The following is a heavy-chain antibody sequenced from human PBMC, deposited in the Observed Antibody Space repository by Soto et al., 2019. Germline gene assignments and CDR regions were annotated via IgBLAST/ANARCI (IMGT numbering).Heavy chain of an antibody. CDR1: GFTFSSYA. V-gene: IGHV3-30-3*02. Sequence: QVQLVESGGGVVQPGRSLRLSCAASGFTFSSYAMHWVRQAPGKGLEWVAVISYDGSNKYYADSVKGRFTISRDNPKNTLYLQMNSLRAEDTALYYCANDKSTFGVFDYWGQGTLVTVSS. CDR3: ANDKSTFGVFDY. CDR2: ISYDGSNK. D-gene: IGHD3-16*01. J-gene: IGHJ4*02.